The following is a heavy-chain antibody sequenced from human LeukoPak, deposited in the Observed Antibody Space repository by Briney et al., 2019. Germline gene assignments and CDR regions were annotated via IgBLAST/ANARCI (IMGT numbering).Heavy chain of an antibody. CDR1: GGSISSYY. CDR2: IYYSGST. V-gene: IGHV4-59*01. CDR3: ARAVAGDDY. Sequence: SETLSLTCTVSGGSISSYYWSWIRQPPGKGLEWIGYIYYSGSTNYNPSLKSRVTISVDTSKNQFSLKLSSVTAADTAVYYCARAVAGDDYWGQGTLATVSS. D-gene: IGHD6-19*01. J-gene: IGHJ4*02.